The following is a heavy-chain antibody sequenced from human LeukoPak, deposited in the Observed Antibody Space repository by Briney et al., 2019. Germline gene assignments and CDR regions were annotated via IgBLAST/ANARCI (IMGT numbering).Heavy chain of an antibody. V-gene: IGHV3-33*06. J-gene: IGHJ4*02. CDR3: AKEGTIFGVVMYDY. CDR1: GFTFSSYG. CDR2: IWYDGSNK. Sequence: PGGSLRLSCAASGFTFSSYGMHWVRQAPGKGLEWVAVIWYDGSNKYYADSVKGRFTISRDNSKNTLYLQMNSLRAEDTAVYYCAKEGTIFGVVMYDYWGQGTLVTVSS. D-gene: IGHD3-3*01.